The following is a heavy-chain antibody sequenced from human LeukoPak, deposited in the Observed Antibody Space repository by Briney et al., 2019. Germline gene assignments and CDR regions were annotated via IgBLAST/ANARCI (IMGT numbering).Heavy chain of an antibody. V-gene: IGHV1-69*05. CDR2: IIPIFGTA. CDR3: ARGGEMATIRPYYYYMDV. J-gene: IGHJ6*03. CDR1: GGTFSSYA. Sequence: ASVKVSCKASGGTFSSYAISWVRQAPGQGLERMGGIIPIFGTANYAQKFQGRVTITTDESTSTAYMELSSLRSEDTAVYYCARGGEMATIRPYYYYMDVWGKGTTVTVSS. D-gene: IGHD5-24*01.